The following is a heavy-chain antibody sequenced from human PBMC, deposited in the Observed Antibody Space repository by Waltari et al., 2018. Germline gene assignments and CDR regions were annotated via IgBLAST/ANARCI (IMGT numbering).Heavy chain of an antibody. Sequence: QVQLVQSGAEVKKPGASVKVSCKASGYTFTSYAMHWVRQAPGQRLEWMGWINAGNGNTKYSQKFQGRVTITRDTSASTAYMELSSLRSEDTAVYYCARGKRSSGSNFDYWGQGTLVTVSS. CDR2: INAGNGNT. CDR1: GYTFTSYA. J-gene: IGHJ4*02. V-gene: IGHV1-3*01. D-gene: IGHD6-19*01. CDR3: ARGKRSSGSNFDY.